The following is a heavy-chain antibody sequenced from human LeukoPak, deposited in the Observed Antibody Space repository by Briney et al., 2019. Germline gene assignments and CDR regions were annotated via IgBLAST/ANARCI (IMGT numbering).Heavy chain of an antibody. D-gene: IGHD6-13*01. Sequence: SETLSLTCTVSGGSISSSSYYWGWIRQPPGKGLEWIGSIYYSGSTYYNPSLKSRVTISVDTSKNQFSLKLSSVTATDTAVYYCAGAAAGNVNWFDPWGQGTLVIVSS. CDR1: GGSISSSSYY. CDR2: IYYSGST. V-gene: IGHV4-39*01. J-gene: IGHJ5*02. CDR3: AGAAAGNVNWFDP.